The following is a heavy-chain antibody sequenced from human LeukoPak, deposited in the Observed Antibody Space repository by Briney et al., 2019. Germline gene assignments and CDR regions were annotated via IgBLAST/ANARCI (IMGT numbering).Heavy chain of an antibody. D-gene: IGHD3-10*01. J-gene: IGHJ4*01. V-gene: IGHV3-66*01. CDR1: GFRVSGDY. Sequence: GGPLRLSCEASGFRVSGDYVTGVPQPPGRGLEGISFTFAGGTTYYADSVKGRFTVSRDYSKNAVYLQMTTLRTEDTAVYFCARANSYGSYYFEYWGRGTLVAVSS. CDR2: TFAGGTT. CDR3: ARANSYGSYYFEY.